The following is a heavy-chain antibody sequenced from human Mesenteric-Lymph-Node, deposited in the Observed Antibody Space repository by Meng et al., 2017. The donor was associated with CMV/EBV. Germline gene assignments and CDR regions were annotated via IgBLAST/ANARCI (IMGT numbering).Heavy chain of an antibody. CDR1: GFTFSSYE. CDR3: ARKRLTGDQKGVFDI. Sequence: GGSLRLSCAASGFTFSSYEMNWVRQAPGKGLEWVSYISSSGSTIYYADSVKGRFTISRDNAKNSLYLQMNSLRDEDTAVYYCARKRLTGDQKGVFDIWGQGTMVTVSS. D-gene: IGHD7-27*01. J-gene: IGHJ3*02. CDR2: ISSSGSTI. V-gene: IGHV3-48*03.